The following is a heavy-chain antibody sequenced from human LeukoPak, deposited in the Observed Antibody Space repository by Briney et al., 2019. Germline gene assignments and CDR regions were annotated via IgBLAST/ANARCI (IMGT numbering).Heavy chain of an antibody. V-gene: IGHV4-38-2*02. D-gene: IGHD3-9*01. CDR1: GFSITSGHY. J-gene: IGHJ4*02. Sequence: SETLSLTCTVSGFSITSGHYWGWIRQPPGKGLEWIGSIYLSGTTYYNPSLKSRVTLSVDTPKNQFSLKLSSVTAADTALYYCARIFISNGYSSFFDTWGQGSLVTVSS. CDR3: ARIFISNGYSSFFDT. CDR2: IYLSGTT.